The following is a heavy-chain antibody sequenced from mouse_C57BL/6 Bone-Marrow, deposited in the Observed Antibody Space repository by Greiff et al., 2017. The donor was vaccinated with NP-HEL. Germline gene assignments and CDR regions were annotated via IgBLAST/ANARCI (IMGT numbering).Heavy chain of an antibody. CDR2: IDPNSGGT. CDR3: ARYYYGSRGWYFDV. J-gene: IGHJ1*03. Sequence: QVQLQQPGADLVKPGASVKLSCKASGYPFTSYWMHWVKQRPGRGLEWIGRIDPNSGGTKFNEKFKTKATLTVDKPSSTAYMQRSSLTSEDSAVYYCARYYYGSRGWYFDVWGTGTTVTVSS. CDR1: GYPFTSYW. D-gene: IGHD1-1*01. V-gene: IGHV1-72*01.